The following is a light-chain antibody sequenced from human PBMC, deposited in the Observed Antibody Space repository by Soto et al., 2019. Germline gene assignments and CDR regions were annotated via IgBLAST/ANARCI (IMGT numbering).Light chain of an antibody. CDR1: QSLSIY. V-gene: IGKV1-39*01. Sequence: DIQMTQSPSSLSSSVGARVTITCRTSQSLSIYVNWYQQKPGKAPILLIYASSSLQSGVPSRFSGSGSGTDFTLTISSLEPEDFATYYCQQSYSTPTFGHGTKVEIK. CDR3: QQSYSTPT. CDR2: ASS. J-gene: IGKJ2*01.